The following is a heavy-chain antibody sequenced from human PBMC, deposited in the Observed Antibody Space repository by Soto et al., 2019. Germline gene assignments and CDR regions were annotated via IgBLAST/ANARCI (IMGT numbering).Heavy chain of an antibody. V-gene: IGHV3-74*01. D-gene: IGHD3-3*01. CDR3: ARVGEHYDFWSGYYPRLDYYYYYMDV. J-gene: IGHJ6*03. Sequence: GGSLRLSCAASGFTFSSYWMHWVRQAPGKGLVWVSRINSDGSSTSYAGSVKGRFTISRDNAKNTLYLQMNSLRAEDTAVYYCARVGEHYDFWSGYYPRLDYYYYYMDVWGKGTTVTVSS. CDR1: GFTFSSYW. CDR2: INSDGSST.